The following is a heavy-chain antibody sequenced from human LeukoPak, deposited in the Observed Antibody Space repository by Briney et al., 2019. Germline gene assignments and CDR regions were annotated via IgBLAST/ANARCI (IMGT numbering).Heavy chain of an antibody. CDR2: INTDGSTT. V-gene: IGHV3-74*01. D-gene: IGHD2-15*01. J-gene: IGHJ4*02. CDR3: ASLLGDCSGGSCYRSPYFDN. Sequence: GGSLRLSCAASGFTFSSYWMHWVRQASGKGLMWVSRINTDGSTTNYADSVKGRFTISRDNAKNTLYLQMNSLRADDTAVYYCASLLGDCSGGSCYRSPYFDNWGQGTLVTVSS. CDR1: GFTFSSYW.